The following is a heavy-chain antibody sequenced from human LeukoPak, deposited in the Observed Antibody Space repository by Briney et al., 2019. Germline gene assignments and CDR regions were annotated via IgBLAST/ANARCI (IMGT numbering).Heavy chain of an antibody. Sequence: LTGRSLRLSCAASGFTFSSYAMHWVRQAPGKGLEWVAVISYDGSNKYYADSVKGRFTISRDNSKNTLYLQMNSLRAEDTAVYYCAREATNSYTAMVLYWGQGTLVTVSS. J-gene: IGHJ4*02. CDR3: AREATNSYTAMVLY. V-gene: IGHV3-30*04. CDR2: ISYDGSNK. CDR1: GFTFSSYA. D-gene: IGHD5-18*01.